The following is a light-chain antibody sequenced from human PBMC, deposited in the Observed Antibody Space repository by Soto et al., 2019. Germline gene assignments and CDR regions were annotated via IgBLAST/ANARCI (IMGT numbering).Light chain of an antibody. CDR2: GAS. V-gene: IGKV3-15*01. CDR1: QSVSSN. CDR3: EQYNNWPHA. J-gene: IGKJ4*01. Sequence: EIVLAQSPTTLAESPGKSATISRRASQSVSSNLAWYQQKPGQAPRLLIYGASTRATAIPARFSGSGSGTEFTLTISSLQSEDFAVYYCEQYNNWPHAFGGGTKVDI.